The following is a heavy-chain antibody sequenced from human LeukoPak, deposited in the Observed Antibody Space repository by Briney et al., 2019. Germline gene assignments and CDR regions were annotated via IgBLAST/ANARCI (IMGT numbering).Heavy chain of an antibody. D-gene: IGHD5-12*01. CDR2: ITAERPDT. V-gene: IGHV3-74*01. J-gene: IGHJ4*02. CDR3: VRDYAVDRVAH. Sequence: GGSLRLSCATSGFSFTDYPMNWVRQAPGKGLEWVSRITAERPDTAYADSVKGRFTISRDDAKNTLYLQMDSLRAEDTAVYYCVRDYAVDRVAHWGQGTLVTVSS. CDR1: GFSFTDYP.